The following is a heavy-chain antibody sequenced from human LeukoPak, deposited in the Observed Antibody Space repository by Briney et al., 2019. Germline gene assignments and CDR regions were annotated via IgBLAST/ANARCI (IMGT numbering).Heavy chain of an antibody. CDR2: IYYSGST. CDR1: GGSISSGGYY. J-gene: IGHJ5*02. V-gene: IGHV4-31*03. CDR3: ARERGRWYPNWFDP. D-gene: IGHD4-23*01. Sequence: SETLSLTCTVSGGSISSGGYYWSWIRQHPGKGLEWIGYIYYSGSTYYNPSLKSRVTISVDTSKNQFSLKLSSVTAAETAVYYCARERGRWYPNWFDPWGQGTLVTVSS.